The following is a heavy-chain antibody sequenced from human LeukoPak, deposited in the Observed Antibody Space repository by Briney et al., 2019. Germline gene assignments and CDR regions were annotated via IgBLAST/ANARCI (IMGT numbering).Heavy chain of an antibody. D-gene: IGHD6-25*01. CDR2: ISSSGDST. CDR1: GFTFSGFA. J-gene: IGHJ4*02. V-gene: IGHV3-23*01. Sequence: GGSLRLSCAASGFTFSGFAMTWVRQAPGKGLEWVSSISSSGDSTYYADFVKGQFTISRDNSKNTLYLQMNSLRVEDTAVYYCARVVGSFDYWGQGTLVTVSS. CDR3: ARVVGSFDY.